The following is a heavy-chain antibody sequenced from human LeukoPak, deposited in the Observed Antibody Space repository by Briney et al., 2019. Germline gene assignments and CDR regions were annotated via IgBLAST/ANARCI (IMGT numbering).Heavy chain of an antibody. CDR2: ISAYNGNT. Sequence: ASVKVSCKASGYTFTSYGISWVRQAPGQGLEWMGWISAYNGNTNYAQRLQDRVTMTTDTSTSTAYMELRSLRSDDTAVYYCARDPGAYYYDSSGYVHLSSHAIDYWGQGTLVTVSS. J-gene: IGHJ4*02. D-gene: IGHD3-22*01. V-gene: IGHV1-18*01. CDR3: ARDPGAYYYDSSGYVHLSSHAIDY. CDR1: GYTFTSYG.